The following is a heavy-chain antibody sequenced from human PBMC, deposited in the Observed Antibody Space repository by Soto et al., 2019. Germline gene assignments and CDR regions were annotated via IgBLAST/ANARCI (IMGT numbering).Heavy chain of an antibody. J-gene: IGHJ5*02. D-gene: IGHD1-1*01. Sequence: ASVKVSCKASGYTFTSYGISLVRQAPVQVLELIVWIIAYNCNTNYSQKLQGRFTITTYTSTITSYIELMILISDDTAVYYCARDQSLHDPVCWFDPWGQGTLVTVSS. CDR3: ARDQSLHDPVCWFDP. V-gene: IGHV1-18*01. CDR2: IIAYNCNT. CDR1: GYTFTSYG.